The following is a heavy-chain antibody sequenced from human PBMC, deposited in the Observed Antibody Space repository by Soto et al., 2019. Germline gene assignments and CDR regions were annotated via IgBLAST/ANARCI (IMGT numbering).Heavy chain of an antibody. CDR1: GCTFSSYS. D-gene: IGHD6-13*01. Sequence: ASVKVACKASGCTFSSYSISWVRQAPGQGLEWMGGIIPIFGTANYAQKFQGRVTITADESTSTAYMELSSLRSEDTAVYYCAREGAAAGTPHTDYWGQGTLVTVSS. J-gene: IGHJ4*02. CDR2: IIPIFGTA. CDR3: AREGAAAGTPHTDY. V-gene: IGHV1-69*13.